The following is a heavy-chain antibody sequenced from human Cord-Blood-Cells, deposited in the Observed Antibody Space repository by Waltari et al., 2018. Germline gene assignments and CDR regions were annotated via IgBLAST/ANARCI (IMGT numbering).Heavy chain of an antibody. D-gene: IGHD3-22*01. CDR2: IYSGGST. CDR3: ARCLHSSGYPTPLPMDV. CDR1: GFTVSSNY. V-gene: IGHV3-53*01. Sequence: EVQLVESGGGLIQPGGSLRLSCAASGFTVSSNYMSWVRQAPGKGLEWVSVIYSGGSTAYADGVKGRFTISRDNAKNTLYLQMNSLRAEDTAVYYCARCLHSSGYPTPLPMDVWGQGTTVTVSS. J-gene: IGHJ6*02.